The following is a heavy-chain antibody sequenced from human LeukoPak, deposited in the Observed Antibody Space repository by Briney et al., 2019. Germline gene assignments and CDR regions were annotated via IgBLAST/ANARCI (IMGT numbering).Heavy chain of an antibody. D-gene: IGHD1-26*01. J-gene: IGHJ4*02. CDR2: IYYSGST. CDR1: GGSISSGDYY. CDR3: ARDSRIVGASIYYFDY. V-gene: IGHV4-30-4*08. Sequence: SETLSLTCTVSGGSISSGDYYWSWIRQPPGKGLEWIGYIYYSGSTYYNPSLKSRVTISVDTSKNQFSLKLSSVTAADTAVYYCARDSRIVGASIYYFDYWGQGTLVTVSS.